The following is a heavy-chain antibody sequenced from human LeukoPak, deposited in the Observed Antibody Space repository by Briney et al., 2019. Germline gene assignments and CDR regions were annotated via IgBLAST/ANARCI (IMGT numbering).Heavy chain of an antibody. D-gene: IGHD3-10*01. Sequence: PGGSLRLSCAASGFTFSSYAVSWVRQAPGKGLAWVSAISGSGGSTYYADSVKGRFTISRDNSKNTLYLQMNGLRVEDMSVYYCARVRGSGNRLGYFDYWGQGTLVTVSS. CDR1: GFTFSSYA. V-gene: IGHV3-23*01. CDR3: ARVRGSGNRLGYFDY. CDR2: ISGSGGST. J-gene: IGHJ4*02.